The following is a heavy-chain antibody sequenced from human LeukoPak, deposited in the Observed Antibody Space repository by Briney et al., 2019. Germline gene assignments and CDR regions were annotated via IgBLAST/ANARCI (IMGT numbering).Heavy chain of an antibody. CDR2: ISPTGSTT. J-gene: IGHJ4*02. CDR3: ASTYYYGSGFYFDY. D-gene: IGHD3-10*01. Sequence: GGSLRLSCAASGFSFSGHWMHWARQLPGKGLVWVSRISPTGSTTSYADSVKGRFTVSRDNAKNTLYLQVNNLRAEDTAVYYCASTYYYGSGFYFDYWGQGTLVTVSS. CDR1: GFSFSGHW. V-gene: IGHV3-74*01.